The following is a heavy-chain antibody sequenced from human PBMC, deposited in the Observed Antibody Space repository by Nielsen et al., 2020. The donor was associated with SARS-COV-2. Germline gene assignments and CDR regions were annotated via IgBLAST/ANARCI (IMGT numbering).Heavy chain of an antibody. Sequence: GESLKISCAASGFTFSSYAMSWVRQAPGKGLEWVSAISGSGGSTYYADSVKGRFTISRDNSKNTLYLQMNSLRAEDTAVYYCARLVGATIGGQGTLVTVSS. CDR1: GFTFSSYA. J-gene: IGHJ4*02. V-gene: IGHV3-23*01. D-gene: IGHD1-26*01. CDR2: ISGSGGST. CDR3: ARLVGATI.